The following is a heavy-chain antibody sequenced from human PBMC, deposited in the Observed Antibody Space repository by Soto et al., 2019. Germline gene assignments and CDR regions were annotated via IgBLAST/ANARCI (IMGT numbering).Heavy chain of an antibody. V-gene: IGHV1-69*13. J-gene: IGHJ4*02. CDR3: ARGGSSGWTDY. CDR1: GGTFSSYA. CDR2: IIPIFGTA. Sequence: VASVKVSCKASGGTFSSYAISWVRQAPGQGLEWMGGIIPIFGTANYAQKFQGRVTITADESTSTAYMELSSLRSEDTAVYYCARGGSSGWTDYWGQGTLVTVSS. D-gene: IGHD6-19*01.